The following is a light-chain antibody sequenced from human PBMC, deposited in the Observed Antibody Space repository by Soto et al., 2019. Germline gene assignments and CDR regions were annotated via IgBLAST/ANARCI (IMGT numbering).Light chain of an antibody. J-gene: IGLJ3*02. Sequence: QSVLTQPPSVSGAPGQRVTISCTGCSSNIGAGCEVHWYQHLPGKAPKLLIYGNTNRPSGVPDRFSGSKSGTSASLAITGLQAEDEADYFCCSYAGYAGDPFVFGGGTKLTVL. V-gene: IGLV1-40*01. CDR1: SSNIGAGCE. CDR2: GNT. CDR3: CSYAGYAGDPFV.